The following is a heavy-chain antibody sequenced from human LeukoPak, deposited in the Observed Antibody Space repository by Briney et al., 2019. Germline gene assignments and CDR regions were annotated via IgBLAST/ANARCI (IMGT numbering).Heavy chain of an antibody. CDR3: ARHYYDSSGYSCDGFDI. D-gene: IGHD3-22*01. CDR2: IYYSGST. V-gene: IGHV4-39*01. CDR1: GGSISSNSFY. Sequence: SETLSLTCSVSGGSISSNSFYWGWIRQPPGTGLEWIGSIYYSGSTFYNSSLESRVSLSVDMSKNQLSLKLTSMTAADTAVYYCARHYYDSSGYSCDGFDIWGQGTMVTVSS. J-gene: IGHJ3*02.